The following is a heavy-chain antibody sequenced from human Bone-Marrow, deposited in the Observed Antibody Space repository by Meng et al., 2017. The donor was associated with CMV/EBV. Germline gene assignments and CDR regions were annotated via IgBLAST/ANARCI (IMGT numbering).Heavy chain of an antibody. CDR1: GYTFTSYY. CDR3: ARASPLYYSNEGVYYYYYGMDV. Sequence: ASVKVSCKASGYTFTSYYMHWVRQAPGQGLEWMGIINPSGGSTSYAQKFQGRVTMTTDTSTSTAYMELRSLRSDDTAVYYCARASPLYYSNEGVYYYYYGMDVWGQGTTVTVSS. V-gene: IGHV1-46*01. D-gene: IGHD4-11*01. CDR2: INPSGGST. J-gene: IGHJ6*01.